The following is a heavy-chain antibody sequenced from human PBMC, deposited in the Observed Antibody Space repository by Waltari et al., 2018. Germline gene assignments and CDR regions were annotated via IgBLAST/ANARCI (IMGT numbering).Heavy chain of an antibody. V-gene: IGHV4-4*02. CDR3: AREREGGIRGQYGLDV. CDR2: IYHSGTT. Sequence: QVQLQESGPGLVKPSGTLSLTCAVSGGSFSSGDLWSWVRQPPGKGLEWIGDIYHSGTTNYNPSLESRVTISIDNPKNHFSLKLRSVTAADTAMYYCAREREGGIRGQYGLDVWGQGTTVTVSS. D-gene: IGHD3-16*02. CDR1: GGSFSSGDL. J-gene: IGHJ6*02.